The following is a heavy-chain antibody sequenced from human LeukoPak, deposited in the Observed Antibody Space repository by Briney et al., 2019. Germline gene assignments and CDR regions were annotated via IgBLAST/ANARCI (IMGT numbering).Heavy chain of an antibody. CDR2: IIPIFGTA. CDR1: GGTFSSYA. D-gene: IGHD2-15*01. Sequence: GSSVTVSCKASGGTFSSYAISWVRQAPGQGLEWMGGIIPIFGTANYAQKFQGRVTITADESTSTAYMELSSLRSEDTAVYYCARSNRVVAATLVYYYYYYGMDVWGQGTTVTVSS. J-gene: IGHJ6*02. CDR3: ARSNRVVAATLVYYYYYYGMDV. V-gene: IGHV1-69*01.